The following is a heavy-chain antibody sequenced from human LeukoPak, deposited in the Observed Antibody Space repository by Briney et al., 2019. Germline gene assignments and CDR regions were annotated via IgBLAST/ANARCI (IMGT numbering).Heavy chain of an antibody. D-gene: IGHD5-12*01. V-gene: IGHV3-48*03. Sequence: GGSLRLSCAASGFTFRSSEMNWVRQAPGKGLEWVSYISDGGKTKYYADSVKGRFTISRDNAKNSLCLQMNSLRAEDTAVYYCARDYSGWSLDPWGQGTLVTVSS. CDR3: ARDYSGWSLDP. J-gene: IGHJ5*02. CDR1: GFTFRSSE. CDR2: ISDGGKTK.